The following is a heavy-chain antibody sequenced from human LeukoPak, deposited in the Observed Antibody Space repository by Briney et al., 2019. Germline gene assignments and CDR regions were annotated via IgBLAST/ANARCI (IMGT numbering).Heavy chain of an antibody. CDR2: INDSGST. V-gene: IGHV4-34*01. Sequence: PSETLSLTCAVYGGSFSGYCWSWIRQAPGKGMEWIGEINDSGSTNYNPSLKSRVTISVDTSKNQFSLKLSSVTAADTAVYYCARVAFHDSSGYYYSHFDYWGQGTLVTVSS. D-gene: IGHD3-22*01. J-gene: IGHJ4*02. CDR1: GGSFSGYC. CDR3: ARVAFHDSSGYYYSHFDY.